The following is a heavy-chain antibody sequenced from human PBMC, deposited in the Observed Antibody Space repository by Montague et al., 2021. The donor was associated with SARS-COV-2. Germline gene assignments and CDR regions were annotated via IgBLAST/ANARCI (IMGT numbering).Heavy chain of an antibody. V-gene: IGHV4-59*13. CDR1: GGSISSYY. J-gene: IGHJ4*02. CDR2: MYYSGST. Sequence: SETLSLICTVSGGSISSYYWSWIRQPPGKGLEWIGYMYYSGSTNYNPSLKSRVTLSVDTSKNQFSLKLSSVTAADTAVYYCARDLDYWGQGTLVTVSS. CDR3: ARDLDY.